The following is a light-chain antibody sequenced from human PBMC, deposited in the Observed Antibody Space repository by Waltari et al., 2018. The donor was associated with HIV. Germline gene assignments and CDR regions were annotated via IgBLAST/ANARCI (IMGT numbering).Light chain of an antibody. CDR2: DAT. CDR3: QQSFSTPWT. CDR1: QAIKTY. Sequence: DIKMTQSPSSLSAYMGNRITINCRASQAIKTYLKWYAQRPGEAPKLLIFDATRLHTGVTNRFSGTGSGTHFTLTISSLQHEDSGTYYCQQSFSTPWTFGQGTKV. V-gene: IGKV1-39*01. J-gene: IGKJ1*01.